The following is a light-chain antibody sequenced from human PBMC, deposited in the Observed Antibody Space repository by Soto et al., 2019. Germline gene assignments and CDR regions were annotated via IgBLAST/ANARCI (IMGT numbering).Light chain of an antibody. CDR1: QSVSSSY. CDR3: QQYGSSRT. J-gene: IGKJ1*01. Sequence: IVLSQSPGTLSLSPGERATLSCRASQSVSSSYLAWYQQKPGQAPRLLIYGASSRATGIPDRFSGSGSGTDFTLTISRLEPEDFAVYYYQQYGSSRTFGQGTKVDIK. V-gene: IGKV3-20*01. CDR2: GAS.